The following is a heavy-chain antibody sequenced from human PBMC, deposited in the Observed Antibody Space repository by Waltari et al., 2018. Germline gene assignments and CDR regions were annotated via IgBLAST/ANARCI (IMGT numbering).Heavy chain of an antibody. CDR2: LHSDSPT. CDR3: ARTYGGNSPGAFDV. D-gene: IGHD4-17*01. J-gene: IGHJ3*01. V-gene: IGHV3-53*01. CDR1: DFSVSSNY. Sequence: EVVLVESGGGLIQPGGSLRLSCAASDFSVSSNYMSWVRPAPGKGLVWVSSLHSDSPTYYADSVKGRFTISRDMSKNTLYLQMNSLRADDTAVYYCARTYGGNSPGAFDVWGQGTMVTISS.